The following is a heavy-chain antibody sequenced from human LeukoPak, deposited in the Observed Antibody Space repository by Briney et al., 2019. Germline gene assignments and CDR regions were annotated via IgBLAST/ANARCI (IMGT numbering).Heavy chain of an antibody. CDR2: ININTGNP. CDR1: GYTFTSYP. J-gene: IGHJ6*03. D-gene: IGHD2-15*01. Sequence: GASVKVSCKASGYTFTSYPMNWVRQAPGQGLEWMGRININTGNPTYAQGFTGRFVFSLDTSVSTAYLQTSSLKAEDTAVYYCAREGLPLFYYYMDVWGKGTTVTVSS. V-gene: IGHV7-4-1*02. CDR3: AREGLPLFYYYMDV.